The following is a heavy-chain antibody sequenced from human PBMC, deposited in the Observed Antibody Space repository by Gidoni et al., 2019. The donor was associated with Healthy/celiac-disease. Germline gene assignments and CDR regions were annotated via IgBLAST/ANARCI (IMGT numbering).Heavy chain of an antibody. CDR3: AKDERYSYGK. D-gene: IGHD5-18*01. CDR1: GFTFSSYA. Sequence: RLSCAASGFTFSSYAMSWVRQAPGKGLEWVSAISGRGGSTYYADSLKGRFTISRDNSKNTLYLQMNSLRAEDTAVYYCAKDERYSYGKWGQGTLVTVSS. V-gene: IGHV3-23*01. J-gene: IGHJ4*02. CDR2: ISGRGGST.